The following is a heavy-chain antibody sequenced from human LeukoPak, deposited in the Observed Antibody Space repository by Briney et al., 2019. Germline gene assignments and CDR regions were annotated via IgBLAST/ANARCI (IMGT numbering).Heavy chain of an antibody. V-gene: IGHV1-69*13. D-gene: IGHD6-13*01. CDR1: GGTFSSYA. CDR2: IIPIFGTA. CDR3: ARVSGSSSWPHYYFDY. Sequence: ASVKVSCKASGGTFSSYAISWVRQAPGQGLEWMGGIIPIFGTANYAQKFQGRVTITADESTSTAYMELSSLRSEDTAVYYCARVSGSSSWPHYYFDYWGQGTLVTVSP. J-gene: IGHJ4*02.